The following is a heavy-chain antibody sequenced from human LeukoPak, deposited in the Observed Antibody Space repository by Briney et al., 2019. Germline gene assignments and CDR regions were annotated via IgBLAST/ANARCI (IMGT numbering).Heavy chain of an antibody. D-gene: IGHD6-19*01. CDR1: GFTFSSYW. V-gene: IGHV3-74*01. CDR3: AREDSSGWYWVDY. Sequence: GGSLGLSCAASGFTFSSYWMHWVRQAPGKGLVWVSRINTDGSSTSYADSVKGRFTISRDNAKNTLYLQMNSLRAEDTAVYYCAREDSSGWYWVDYWGQGTLVTVSS. CDR2: INTDGSST. J-gene: IGHJ4*02.